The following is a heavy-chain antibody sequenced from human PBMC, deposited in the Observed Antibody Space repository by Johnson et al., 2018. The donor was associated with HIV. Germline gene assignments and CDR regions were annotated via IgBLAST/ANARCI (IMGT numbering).Heavy chain of an antibody. CDR2: IGTAGDT. V-gene: IGHV3-13*01. J-gene: IGHJ3*02. CDR1: GFTFSSYD. D-gene: IGHD6-13*01. CDR3: ARIAARGAFDI. Sequence: VQLVESGGGVVQPGGSLRLSCAASGFTFSSYDMHWVRQVTRKGLEWVSAIGTAGDTYYPGSVKGRFTISRENAKDSLYLQMNSLRAGDTAVYYCARIAARGAFDIWGQGTMVTVS.